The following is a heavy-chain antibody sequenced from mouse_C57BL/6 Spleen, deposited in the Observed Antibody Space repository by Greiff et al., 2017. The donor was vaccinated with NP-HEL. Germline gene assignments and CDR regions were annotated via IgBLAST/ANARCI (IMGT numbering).Heavy chain of an antibody. Sequence: VQLQQSGAELVRPGTSVKVSCKASGYAFTNYLIEWVKQRPGQGLEWIGVINPGSGGTNYNEKFKGKATLTADKSSSTAYMQLSSLTSEDSAVYFCARDDYGDYWGQSTTLTVSS. V-gene: IGHV1-54*01. CDR2: INPGSGGT. CDR3: ARDDYGDY. CDR1: GYAFTNYL. D-gene: IGHD2-4*01. J-gene: IGHJ2*01.